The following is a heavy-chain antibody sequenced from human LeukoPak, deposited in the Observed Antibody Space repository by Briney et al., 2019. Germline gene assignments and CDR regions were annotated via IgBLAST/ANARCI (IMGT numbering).Heavy chain of an antibody. CDR1: GGSISSYY. Sequence: SETLSPTCTVSGGSISSYYWSWIRQPAGKGLEWIGRIYTSGSTNYNPSLKSRVTISVDTSKNQFSLKLSSATAADTAVYYCARLGYSLDAFDIWGQGTMVTVSS. J-gene: IGHJ3*02. D-gene: IGHD2-15*01. V-gene: IGHV4-4*07. CDR2: IYTSGST. CDR3: ARLGYSLDAFDI.